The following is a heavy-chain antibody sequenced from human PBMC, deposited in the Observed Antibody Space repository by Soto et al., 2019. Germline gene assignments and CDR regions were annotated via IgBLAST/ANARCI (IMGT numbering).Heavy chain of an antibody. CDR1: GYSFADYY. D-gene: IGHD4-17*01. J-gene: IGHJ6*02. Sequence: ASVKVSFKASGYSFADYYMHWVRQAPGQGLEWMGWINPDSGGTNYAQKFQGRVTMTRDSSITTAYMELTGLRSDDTAVYYCARDQMTTVTINDYYGMDGWGQGTTVTVSS. V-gene: IGHV1-2*02. CDR3: ARDQMTTVTINDYYGMDG. CDR2: INPDSGGT.